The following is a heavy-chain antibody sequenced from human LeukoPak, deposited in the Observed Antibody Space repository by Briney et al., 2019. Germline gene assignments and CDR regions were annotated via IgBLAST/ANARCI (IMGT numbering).Heavy chain of an antibody. J-gene: IGHJ4*02. V-gene: IGHV3-23*01. CDR2: ISGSGGST. CDR3: AKEWTAAAGNLDYFDY. CDR1: GFTFDDYG. D-gene: IGHD6-13*01. Sequence: GGSLRLSCAASGFTFDDYGMSWVRQAPGKGLEWVSAISGSGGSTYYADSVKGRFTISRDNSKNTLYLQMNSLRAEDTAVYYCAKEWTAAAGNLDYFDYWGQGTLVTVSS.